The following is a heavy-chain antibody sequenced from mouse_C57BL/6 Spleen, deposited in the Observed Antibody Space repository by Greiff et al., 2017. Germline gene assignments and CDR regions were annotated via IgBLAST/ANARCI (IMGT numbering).Heavy chain of an antibody. Sequence: EVKLVESGGGLVKPGGSLKLSCAASGFTFSDYGMHWVRQAPEKGLEWVAYISSGSSTIYYADTVKGRFTISRDNAQNTLFLQVTSLRSEETAMYYCARIPVGYAMDYWGQGTSVTVSS. J-gene: IGHJ4*01. CDR3: ARIPVGYAMDY. CDR1: GFTFSDYG. V-gene: IGHV5-17*01. CDR2: ISSGSSTI.